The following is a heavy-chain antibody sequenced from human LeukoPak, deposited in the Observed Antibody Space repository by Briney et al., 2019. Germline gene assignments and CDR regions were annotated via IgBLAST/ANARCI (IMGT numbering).Heavy chain of an antibody. V-gene: IGHV3-74*01. J-gene: IGHJ4*02. CDR2: INSDGSGA. D-gene: IGHD4-17*01. CDR1: GFAFSNYW. CDR3: ARGAGDYLYYFDY. Sequence: GRSLRLSCVASGFAFSNYWMHWVRQAPGKGLVWVSRINSDGSGAHYADSVKGRFTISRNNAKNTLYLQMNSLRAEDTAVYYCARGAGDYLYYFDYWGQGALVTVSS.